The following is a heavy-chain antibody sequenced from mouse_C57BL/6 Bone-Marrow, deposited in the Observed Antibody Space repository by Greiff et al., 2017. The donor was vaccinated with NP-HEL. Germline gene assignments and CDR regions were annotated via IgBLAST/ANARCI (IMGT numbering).Heavy chain of an antibody. D-gene: IGHD2-3*01. CDR3: ARYLDGYAWYFDV. J-gene: IGHJ1*03. V-gene: IGHV1-80*01. CDR2: IYPGDGDT. CDR1: GYAFSSYW. Sequence: VQLQQSGAELVKPGASVKISCKASGYAFSSYWMNWVKQRPGKGLEWIGQIYPGDGDTNYNGKFKGKATLTADKSSSTAYMQLSSLTSEDSAVYFCARYLDGYAWYFDVWGTGTTVTVSA.